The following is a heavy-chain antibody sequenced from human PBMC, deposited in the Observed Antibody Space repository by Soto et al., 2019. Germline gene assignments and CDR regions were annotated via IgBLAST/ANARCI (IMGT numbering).Heavy chain of an antibody. J-gene: IGHJ6*02. V-gene: IGHV3-21*01. Sequence: PGGSLRLSCAASGFTFSSYSMNWVRQAPGKGLEWVSSISGGSTYTYYADSVKGRFTISRDNAKNSLYLQMNSLRAEDTAVYYCASWMVYAMGVDVWGQGTTVTVSS. CDR1: GFTFSSYS. CDR3: ASWMVYAMGVDV. CDR2: ISGGSTYT. D-gene: IGHD2-8*01.